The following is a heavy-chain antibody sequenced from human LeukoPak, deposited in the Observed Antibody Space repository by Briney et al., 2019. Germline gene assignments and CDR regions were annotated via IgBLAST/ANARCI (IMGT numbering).Heavy chain of an antibody. J-gene: IGHJ4*02. CDR3: ARGSPMVRD. CDR2: IHSSGST. V-gene: IGHV4-39*01. CDR1: GSSISSSAYH. D-gene: IGHD3-10*01. Sequence: SETLSLTCTVSGSSISSSAYHWGWIRQPPGKGLEWVGSIHSSGSTYYNLSLKSRVTISVDTSKNQFSLKLSSVTAADTAVYYCARGSPMVRDWGQGTLVTVSS.